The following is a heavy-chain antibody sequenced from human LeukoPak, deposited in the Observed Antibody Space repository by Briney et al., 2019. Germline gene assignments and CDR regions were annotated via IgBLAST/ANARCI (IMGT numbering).Heavy chain of an antibody. CDR2: ISSRSATI. V-gene: IGHV3-48*01. J-gene: IGHJ4*02. CDR1: GFTFSSYS. CDR3: ARDPLSSSSFDL. D-gene: IGHD6-13*01. Sequence: GGSLRLSCAASGFTFSSYSMNWVRQAPGKGLEWVSYISSRSATIYYADSVKGRYTISRDNAKNSLYLQMNSLRAEDTAVYYCARDPLSSSSFDLWGQGTLVTVSS.